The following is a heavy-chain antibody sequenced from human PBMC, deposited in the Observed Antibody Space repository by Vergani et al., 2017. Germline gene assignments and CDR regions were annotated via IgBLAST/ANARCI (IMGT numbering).Heavy chain of an antibody. V-gene: IGHV4-34*01. CDR3: ARGNGAFGI. Sequence: QVHLQQWGPGLFKPSETLSLTCAVYGGSFSGYFWSWIRQPPGKGLEWIGEINHSGSTNYKPSLTSRVTISVDTSENQFSLKLNSVTAADTAVYYCARGNGAFGIWGQGTMVTVSS. CDR1: GGSFSGYF. CDR2: INHSGST. J-gene: IGHJ3*02.